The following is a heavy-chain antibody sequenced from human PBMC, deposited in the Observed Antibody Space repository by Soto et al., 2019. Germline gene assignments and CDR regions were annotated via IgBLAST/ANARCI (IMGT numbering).Heavy chain of an antibody. Sequence: QGRLVQSGAEVKKPGASAKVSGRAAGYILSNYYLHWVRQAPGQGLEWMEVFNPRGDATHYAQNCKGRVTVNRDTSSSTVYMELSNLTSDDTAVYYCARRGMSKIGFDSWGQGTMVTVSS. D-gene: IGHD3-10*01. CDR1: GYILSNYY. J-gene: IGHJ3*02. CDR2: FNPRGDAT. V-gene: IGHV1-46*01. CDR3: ARRGMSKIGFDS.